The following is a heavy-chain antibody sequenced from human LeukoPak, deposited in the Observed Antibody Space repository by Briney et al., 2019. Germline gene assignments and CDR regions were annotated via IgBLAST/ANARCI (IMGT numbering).Heavy chain of an antibody. CDR2: IYISGST. CDR3: ARGERSYYDY. D-gene: IGHD1-26*01. Sequence: SETLSLTCTVSGGSISSSSYYWRWIRQPAGKGLEWIGRIYISGSTNYIPSLKSRVTMSVVTSKRQFSLKLSSVTAADTAVYFCARGERSYYDYWGQGTLVTVSS. V-gene: IGHV4-61*02. CDR1: GGSISSSSYY. J-gene: IGHJ4*02.